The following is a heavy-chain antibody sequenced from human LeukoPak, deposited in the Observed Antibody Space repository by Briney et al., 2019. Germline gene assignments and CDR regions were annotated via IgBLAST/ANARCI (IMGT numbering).Heavy chain of an antibody. D-gene: IGHD2-8*01. Sequence: GESLKISCKGSGYSFTSYWISWARQMPGKGLEWMGRIDPSDSYTNYSPSFQGHVTISADKSISTAYLQWSSLKASDTAMYYCARRLAYCTNGVCYTDWFDPWGQGTLVTVSS. CDR1: GYSFTSYW. J-gene: IGHJ5*02. CDR2: IDPSDSYT. CDR3: ARRLAYCTNGVCYTDWFDP. V-gene: IGHV5-10-1*01.